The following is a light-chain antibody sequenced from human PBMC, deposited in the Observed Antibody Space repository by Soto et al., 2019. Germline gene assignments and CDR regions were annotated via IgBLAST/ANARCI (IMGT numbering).Light chain of an antibody. J-gene: IGLJ1*01. V-gene: IGLV2-8*01. Sequence: LTQPPSASGSPGQPVPFPCPGPRRAVGDYNSVSWYQQYPGKAPKVIIYEVRKRPSGVPDRFSGSKSGNTASLTVSGLQAEDEADYYCSSYAGSNPYVFVTGTKVTDL. CDR2: EVR. CDR1: RRAVGDYNS. CDR3: SSYAGSNPYV.